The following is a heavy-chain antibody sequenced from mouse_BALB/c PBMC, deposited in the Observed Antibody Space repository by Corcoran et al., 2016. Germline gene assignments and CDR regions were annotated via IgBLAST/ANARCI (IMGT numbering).Heavy chain of an antibody. Sequence: QVQLQQSGAELMKPGASVKISCKATGYTFSSYWIEWVKQRPGHGLEWIGELLPGSGSTNYNEKFKGKATFTADTSSNTAYMQRSSLTAEDSAVYYCAREGSSGSLYAMDYWGQGTSVTVSS. CDR3: AREGSSGSLYAMDY. CDR2: LLPGSGST. J-gene: IGHJ4*01. D-gene: IGHD3-1*01. CDR1: GYTFSSYW. V-gene: IGHV1-9*01.